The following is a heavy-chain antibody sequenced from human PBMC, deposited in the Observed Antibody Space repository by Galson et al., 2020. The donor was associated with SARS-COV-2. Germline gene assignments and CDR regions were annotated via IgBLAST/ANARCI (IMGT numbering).Heavy chain of an antibody. CDR3: ARLGMTTVSYYYGMDV. CDR1: GYTFTGYY. D-gene: IGHD4-17*01. V-gene: IGHV1-2*02. CDR2: INPNSGGT. Sequence: ASVSVSCKAPGYTFTGYYMHWVRQAPGQGLEWMGWINPNSGGTNYAQKFQGRVTMTRDTSISTAYMELSRLRSDDTAVYYCARLGMTTVSYYYGMDVWGQGTTVTVSS. J-gene: IGHJ6*02.